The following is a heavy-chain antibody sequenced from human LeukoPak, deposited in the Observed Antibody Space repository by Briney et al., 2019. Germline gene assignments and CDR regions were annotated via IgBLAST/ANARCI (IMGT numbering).Heavy chain of an antibody. J-gene: IGHJ4*02. CDR3: AKGSSSYYFDY. D-gene: IGHD6-6*01. Sequence: GGSLRLSCAASRFTFSSYAMTWVRQAPGKGLEWVSAISGSGGNTFYADSVKGRFTVSRDNSKNTLYLQMNSLRAEDTAVYYCAKGSSSYYFDYWGQGTLVTVSS. CDR1: RFTFSSYA. CDR2: ISGSGGNT. V-gene: IGHV3-23*01.